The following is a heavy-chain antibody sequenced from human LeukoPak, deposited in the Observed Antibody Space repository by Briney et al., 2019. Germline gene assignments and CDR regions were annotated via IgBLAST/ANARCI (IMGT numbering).Heavy chain of an antibody. CDR2: ISGSGGST. Sequence: GGSLRLSCAASGFTFSSYSMSWVRQAPGKGLEWVSGISGSGGSTDSADSVKGRFTISRDNSKNTLYLQMNSLRVEDTAVYYCAKDPGYQVVYCFDYWGQGTLVTVSS. CDR1: GFTFSSYS. V-gene: IGHV3-23*01. CDR3: AKDPGYQVVYCFDY. J-gene: IGHJ4*02. D-gene: IGHD2-2*01.